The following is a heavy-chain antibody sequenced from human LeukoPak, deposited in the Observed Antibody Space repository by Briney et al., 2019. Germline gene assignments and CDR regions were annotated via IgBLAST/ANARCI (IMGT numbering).Heavy chain of an antibody. CDR3: ARGGSPSDY. CDR2: IHLDGRTT. CDR1: GFTFSSYW. V-gene: IGHV3-74*01. D-gene: IGHD3-16*01. J-gene: IGHJ4*02. Sequence: GGSQTLSCAASGFTFSSYWMHWVRQRPGKGLVWVSRIHLDGRTTNYTDSVKGRFTISRDNAKNTLSLEMNSLRPEDTAVYYCARGGSPSDYWGQGTRVSVSS.